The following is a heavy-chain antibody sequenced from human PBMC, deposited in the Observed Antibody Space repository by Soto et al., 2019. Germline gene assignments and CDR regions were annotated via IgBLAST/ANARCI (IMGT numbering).Heavy chain of an antibody. J-gene: IGHJ3*02. D-gene: IGHD3-22*01. CDR1: GFTFSSYA. Sequence: PGGSLRLSCAASGFTFSSYAMSWVRQAPGKGREWVAAISGSGGSTYYADSVKGRFTISRDKSKNTLYLQMNSLRVEDTAVYYCAKDLTITMIGGAFDIWGQGTMVTVSS. CDR3: AKDLTITMIGGAFDI. V-gene: IGHV3-23*01. CDR2: ISGSGGST.